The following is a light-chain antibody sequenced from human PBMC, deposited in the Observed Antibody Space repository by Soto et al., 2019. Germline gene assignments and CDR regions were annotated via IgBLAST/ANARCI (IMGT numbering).Light chain of an antibody. Sequence: EIVMTQSPTTLSVSPGESVTLSCRASQSVGSDLAWYQQIPGQAPRLLIYGASTRATGIPSRFSGSGSGTNFTLTIHSLQPEDFATYYCQQSYKTPHTFGQGTKLETK. CDR1: QSVGSD. J-gene: IGKJ2*01. V-gene: IGKV3-15*01. CDR3: QQSYKTPHT. CDR2: GAS.